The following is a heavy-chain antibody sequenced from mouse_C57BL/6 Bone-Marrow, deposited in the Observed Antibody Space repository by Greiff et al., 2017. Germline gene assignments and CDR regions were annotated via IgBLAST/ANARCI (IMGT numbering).Heavy chain of an antibody. CDR1: GYTFTDYY. CDR2: INPNNGGT. D-gene: IGHD1-1*01. Sequence: EVKLQQSGPELVKPGASVKISCKASGYTFTDYYMNWVKQSHGQSLEWIGDINPNNGGTSYNQKFKGKATLTVDKSSSTAYMELRSLTSEDSAVYYCARGITTVWGQGTTLTVSS. CDR3: ARGITTV. J-gene: IGHJ2*01. V-gene: IGHV1-26*01.